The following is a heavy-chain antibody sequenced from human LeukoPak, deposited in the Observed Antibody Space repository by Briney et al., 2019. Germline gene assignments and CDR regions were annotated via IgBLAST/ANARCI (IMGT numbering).Heavy chain of an antibody. CDR2: ITHSGST. J-gene: IGHJ4*02. V-gene: IGHV4-34*01. D-gene: IGHD1-26*01. CDR1: GGSFSNYY. Sequence: SESLSLTCAVHGGSFSNYYWSWIRQSPGKGLEWIGEITHSGSTNYNPSLKSRVTISVDTSKNQFSLKLSSVTAADTAVYYCARARSGKWGFDYWGQGTLVTVSS. CDR3: ARARSGKWGFDY.